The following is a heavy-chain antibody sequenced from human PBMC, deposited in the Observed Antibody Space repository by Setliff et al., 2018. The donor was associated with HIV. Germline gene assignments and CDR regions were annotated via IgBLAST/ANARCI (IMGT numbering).Heavy chain of an antibody. V-gene: IGHV3-48*04. CDR2: IGTSTSNI. J-gene: IGHJ4*02. Sequence: GGSLRLSCAASGFTFSNYEMNWVRQAPGKGLEWVSYIGTSTSNIYYADSVRGRFTISRDNAKNSLYLQMNSLRAEDSAVYYCARVGGSYVGIDYWGQGTLVTVSS. CDR1: GFTFSNYE. D-gene: IGHD1-26*01. CDR3: ARVGGSYVGIDY.